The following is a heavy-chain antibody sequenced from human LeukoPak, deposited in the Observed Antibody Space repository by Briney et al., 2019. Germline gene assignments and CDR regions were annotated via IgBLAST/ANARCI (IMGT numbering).Heavy chain of an antibody. V-gene: IGHV1-18*01. D-gene: IGHD5-18*01. CDR1: DFSFTSYG. Sequence: ASVKVSCKASDFSFTSYGMSWVRQAPGQGLEWMGWISAYNGSTKYAQKLQGRVTMTTDTSTSTAYMELRSLRSDDTAVYYCARDDVDTPMEFDYWGQGTLVTVSS. J-gene: IGHJ4*02. CDR2: ISAYNGST. CDR3: ARDDVDTPMEFDY.